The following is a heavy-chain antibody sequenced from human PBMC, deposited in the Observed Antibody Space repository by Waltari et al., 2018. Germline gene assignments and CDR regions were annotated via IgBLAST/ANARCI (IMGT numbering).Heavy chain of an antibody. V-gene: IGHV4-38-2*02. D-gene: IGHD4-17*01. CDR1: GYSISSGYY. Sequence: QVQLQESGPGLVKPSETLSLTCAVSGYSISSGYYWGWIRQPPGKGLEWIGSIYHSGSTYYNPSLKSRVTISVDTSKNQFSLKLSSVTAADTAVYYCARDPGGDGVGFDLWGRGTLVTVSS. CDR2: IYHSGST. J-gene: IGHJ2*01. CDR3: ARDPGGDGVGFDL.